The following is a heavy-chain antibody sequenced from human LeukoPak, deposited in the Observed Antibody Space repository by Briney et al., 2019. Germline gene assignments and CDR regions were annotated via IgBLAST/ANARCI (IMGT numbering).Heavy chain of an antibody. Sequence: PGGSLRPSCAASGFTFSDYNMNWIRQIPGKGLEWISYIRSSDETIFYADSVKGRFTISRDNADNSLYLQMHSLRAEDTAVYYCTGCGRIRCSLDSIDFWGQGTLVTVSS. D-gene: IGHD1-26*01. CDR3: TGCGRIRCSLDSIDF. CDR1: GFTFSDYN. CDR2: IRSSDETI. V-gene: IGHV3-11*01. J-gene: IGHJ4*02.